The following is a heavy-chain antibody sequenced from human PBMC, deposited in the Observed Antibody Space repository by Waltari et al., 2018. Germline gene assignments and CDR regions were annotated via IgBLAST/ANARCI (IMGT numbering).Heavy chain of an antibody. CDR2: ITVSDDT. CDR3: AKPFYNWDDPLHS. V-gene: IGHV3-23*01. D-gene: IGHD1-20*01. Sequence: EVQLLESGGGLVQPGGSLRLSCAGSGFLFHNFAINWVRLAPGTGLDWVAAITVSDDTFYADSVMGRFTVSRDTSKNTVYLQMNGLRAEDTAIYYCAKPFYNWDDPLHSWGQGTLVAVSS. J-gene: IGHJ4*02. CDR1: GFLFHNFA.